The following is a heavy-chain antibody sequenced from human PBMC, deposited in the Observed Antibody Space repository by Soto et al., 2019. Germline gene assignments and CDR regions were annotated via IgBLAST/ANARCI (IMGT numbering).Heavy chain of an antibody. D-gene: IGHD3-16*01. V-gene: IGHV2-5*02. CDR1: GFSLSTTGVG. CDR2: IYWDDDK. J-gene: IGHJ5*02. CDR3: AQRLRVFGLGRERANYFGP. Sequence: QITLKESGPTLVRPTQTLTLTCTFSGFSLSTTGVGVGWIRQPPGKALEWLALIYWDDDKRYSPSLKSRLAITKDTSKNEVILTMTNMDPVDTATYYCAQRLRVFGLGRERANYFGPWGQGTLVTVSS.